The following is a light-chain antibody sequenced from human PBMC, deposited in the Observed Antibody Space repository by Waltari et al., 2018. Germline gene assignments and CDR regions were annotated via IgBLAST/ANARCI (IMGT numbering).Light chain of an antibody. CDR1: QSVSSN. J-gene: IGKJ1*01. CDR2: GAS. Sequence: EIVLTQSPATLSFSPGERATLSCRASQSVSSNLAWYQQKPGQSPRLLIYGASSRATGIPDRFSGSGSGTDFTLTISSLEPEDFTVYYCQQYNNWWTFGQGTKVETK. V-gene: IGKV3-15*01. CDR3: QQYNNWWT.